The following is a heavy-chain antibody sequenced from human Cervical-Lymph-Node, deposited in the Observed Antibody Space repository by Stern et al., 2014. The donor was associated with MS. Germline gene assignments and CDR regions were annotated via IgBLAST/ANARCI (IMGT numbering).Heavy chain of an antibody. CDR3: ARQGGPGHYGSGSHDY. J-gene: IGHJ4*02. Sequence: EVQLEESGAEVKKPGESLKISCKGSGYSFTSYWIGWVRQTPGKGLEWMGIIYPGDSDTRDSPSFQGQVTSSANKSISTAYLQWSSLKASDTAMYYCARQGGPGHYGSGSHDYWGQGTLVTVSS. V-gene: IGHV5-51*01. CDR1: GYSFTSYW. D-gene: IGHD3-10*01. CDR2: IYPGDSDT.